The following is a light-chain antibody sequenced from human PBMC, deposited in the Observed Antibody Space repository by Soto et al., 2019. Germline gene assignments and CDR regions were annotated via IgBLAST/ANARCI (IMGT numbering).Light chain of an antibody. CDR2: GGS. Sequence: EILLTQSPGTLSLSPGETATLSCRASQSVTSTYLAWYQQRPGQSPRLIIYGGSTSATGFPDRFSGGGSGTDFTLTISRLEPEDSAVYDCHCQQFDSSRIYSFGQGTKLEI. V-gene: IGKV3-20*01. J-gene: IGKJ2*03. CDR3: QQFDSSRIYS. CDR1: QSVTSTY.